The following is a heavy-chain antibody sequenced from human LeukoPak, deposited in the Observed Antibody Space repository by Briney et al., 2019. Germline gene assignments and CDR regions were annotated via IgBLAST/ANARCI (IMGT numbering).Heavy chain of an antibody. CDR2: IYTSGST. Sequence: SETLSLTCTVSGGSVSNYYWSWIRQSPGKGLEWIGHIYTSGSTNYNPSLKSRVTMSVDTSKNQFFLKLSSVTAADTAVYYCARDVVAAVGSFDYWGQGILVTVSP. CDR3: ARDVVAAVGSFDY. J-gene: IGHJ4*02. CDR1: GGSVSNYY. D-gene: IGHD6-13*01. V-gene: IGHV4-4*08.